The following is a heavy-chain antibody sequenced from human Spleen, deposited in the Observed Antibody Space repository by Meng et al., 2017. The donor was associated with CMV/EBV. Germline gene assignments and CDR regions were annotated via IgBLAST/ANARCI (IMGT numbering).Heavy chain of an antibody. V-gene: IGHV3-21*01. D-gene: IGHD6-19*01. J-gene: IGHJ6*02. CDR1: GFTFRSFS. CDR2: ITYSSSNI. CDR3: ARDLTAVAGTYGMDV. Sequence: GGSLRLSCAASGFTFRSFSMNWVRQAPGKGLEWVASITYSSSNIDYPDSVKGRFTISRDNAKNSLYLQMNSLRAEDTAVYFCARDLTAVAGTYGMDVWGQGTTVTVSS.